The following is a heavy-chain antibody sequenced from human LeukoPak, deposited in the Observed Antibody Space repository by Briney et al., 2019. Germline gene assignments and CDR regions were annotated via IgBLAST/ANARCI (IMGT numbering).Heavy chain of an antibody. D-gene: IGHD5-18*01. J-gene: IGHJ4*02. Sequence: GGSLRLSCAASGFTFSSNAMSWIRQAPGKGLEWASYISSSGSTIYYADSVKGRFTISRDNAKNSLYLQMNSLRAEDTAVYYCARADSYGYIGVFDYWGQGTLVTVSS. CDR2: ISSSGSTI. CDR1: GFTFSSNA. CDR3: ARADSYGYIGVFDY. V-gene: IGHV3-11*04.